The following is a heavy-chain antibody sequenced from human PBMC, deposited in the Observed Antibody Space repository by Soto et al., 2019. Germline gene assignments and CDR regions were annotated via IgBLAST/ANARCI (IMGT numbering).Heavy chain of an antibody. CDR3: VRERNACRGGACFSGYFDY. J-gene: IGHJ4*02. V-gene: IGHV3-7*01. Sequence: PGGSLRLSCAASGFTFSSYWMSWVRQAPGKGLEWVADIRQDGSDENYVDSVKGRFTISRDNSENTLYLQMNSLRAEDTAVYYCVRERNACRGGACFSGYFDYWGQGALVTVSS. CDR2: IRQDGSDE. D-gene: IGHD3-16*01. CDR1: GFTFSSYW.